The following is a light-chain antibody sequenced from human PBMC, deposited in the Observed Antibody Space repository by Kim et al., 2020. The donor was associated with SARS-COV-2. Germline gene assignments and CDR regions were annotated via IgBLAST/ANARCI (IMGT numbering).Light chain of an antibody. V-gene: IGLV2-8*01. J-gene: IGLJ3*02. Sequence: GQSVTISRSGISREVGDYPYVSWYQQHPGKAPTRPIYEVKYRPSGVPDRVSGSKSGNTASLTVSRLQAEDEADYYCSSSAGSNNLVFGGGTQLTVL. CDR3: SSSAGSNNLV. CDR1: SREVGDYPY. CDR2: EVK.